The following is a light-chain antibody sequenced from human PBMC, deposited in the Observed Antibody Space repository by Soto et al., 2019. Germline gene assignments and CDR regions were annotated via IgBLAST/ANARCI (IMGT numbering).Light chain of an antibody. CDR1: QGISSY. CDR3: QQLNSYPIT. V-gene: IGKV1-9*01. CDR2: GAS. Sequence: DIQLTQSPSFLSASVGDRVTITCRASQGISSYLAWYQQKPGKAPKLLIYGASTLQSGVPSRFSGSGSGTEFTLTISSLQPEDFATYYCQQLNSYPITLGQGTRLEIK. J-gene: IGKJ5*01.